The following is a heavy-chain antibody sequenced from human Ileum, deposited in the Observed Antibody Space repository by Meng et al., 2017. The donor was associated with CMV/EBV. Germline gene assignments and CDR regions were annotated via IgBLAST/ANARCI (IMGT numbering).Heavy chain of an antibody. CDR1: FPGYY. Sequence: FPGYYMHWVRQAPGQGLEWMGGIIPIFGTANYAQKFQGRVTITTDESTSTAYMELSSLRSEDTAVYYCARVAYHYYGSGSIDPWLDPWGQGTLVTVSS. CDR2: IIPIFGTA. CDR3: ARVAYHYYGSGSIDPWLDP. D-gene: IGHD3-10*01. J-gene: IGHJ5*02. V-gene: IGHV1-69*05.